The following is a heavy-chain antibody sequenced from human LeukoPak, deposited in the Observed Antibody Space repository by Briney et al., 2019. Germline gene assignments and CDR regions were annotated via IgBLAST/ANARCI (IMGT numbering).Heavy chain of an antibody. V-gene: IGHV3-73*01. CDR1: GFSFSGSA. J-gene: IGHJ4*02. CDR3: TRRDAVAVLLLDY. CDR2: IRSKANSYAT. Sequence: GGSLRLSCAASGFSFSGSAMHWVRQASGKGLEWVGRIRSKANSYATAYAASVKGRFTISRDDSKNTAYLQMNSLKTEYTAVYYCTRRDAVAVLLLDYWGQGTLVTVSS. D-gene: IGHD6-19*01.